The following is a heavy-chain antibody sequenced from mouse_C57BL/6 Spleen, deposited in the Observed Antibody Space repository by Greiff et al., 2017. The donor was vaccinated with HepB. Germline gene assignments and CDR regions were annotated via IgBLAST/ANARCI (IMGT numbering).Heavy chain of an antibody. Sequence: VQLQQSGPELVKPGASVKISCKASGYTFTDYYMNWVKQSHGKSLEWIGDINPNNGGTSYNQKFKGKATLTVDKSSSTAYMELRSLTSEDSAVYYCAPNWDVGYWGQGTTLTVSS. CDR2: INPNNGGT. V-gene: IGHV1-26*01. CDR1: GYTFTDYY. CDR3: APNWDVGY. J-gene: IGHJ2*01. D-gene: IGHD4-1*01.